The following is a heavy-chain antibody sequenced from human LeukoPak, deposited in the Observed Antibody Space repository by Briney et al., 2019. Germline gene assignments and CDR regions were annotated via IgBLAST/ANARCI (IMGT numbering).Heavy chain of an antibody. Sequence: QPGRSLRLSCAASGFTFSSYSMNWVRQAPGKGLEWVSYISSSSSTIYYADSVKGRFTISRDNAKNSLYLQMNSLRAEDTAVYYCARDWTEAIPYYDFWSGYPNWFDPWGQGTLVTVSS. D-gene: IGHD3-3*01. CDR3: ARDWTEAIPYYDFWSGYPNWFDP. J-gene: IGHJ5*02. CDR1: GFTFSSYS. CDR2: ISSSSSTI. V-gene: IGHV3-48*01.